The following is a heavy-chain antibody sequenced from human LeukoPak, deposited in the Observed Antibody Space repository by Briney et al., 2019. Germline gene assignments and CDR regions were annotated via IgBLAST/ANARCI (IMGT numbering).Heavy chain of an antibody. CDR2: IYTSAKT. J-gene: IGHJ3*02. V-gene: IGHV4-4*07. Sequence: PSETLSLTCTVSGASISSYYWSWIRQPAGKGLEWVGRIYTSAKTNYSPSFKSRATISIDRSKNQFSLNLPSVTAADTAVYYCARDRIWNDAGHDPFDIWGQGTMVTVSS. D-gene: IGHD1-1*01. CDR1: GASISSYY. CDR3: ARDRIWNDAGHDPFDI.